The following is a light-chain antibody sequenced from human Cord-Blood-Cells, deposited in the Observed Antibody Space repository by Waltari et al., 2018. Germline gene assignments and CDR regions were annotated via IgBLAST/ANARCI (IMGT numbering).Light chain of an antibody. V-gene: IGKV3-20*01. J-gene: IGKJ5*01. CDR1: QSVSSSY. Sequence: EIVLTQSPGTLSLSPGERAPLSCRASQSVSSSYLAWYQQNPGQAPRLLIYGASSRATGISDRFRGGGSGTVFTLTISRLEPEDFAVYYCQQYGSSPITFGQGTRLEIK. CDR3: QQYGSSPIT. CDR2: GAS.